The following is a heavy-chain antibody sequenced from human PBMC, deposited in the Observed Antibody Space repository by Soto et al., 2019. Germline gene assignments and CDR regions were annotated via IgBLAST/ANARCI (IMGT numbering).Heavy chain of an antibody. J-gene: IGHJ4*02. CDR1: GFTFSSYA. D-gene: IGHD6-6*01. Sequence: GGSLRLSCAASGFTFSSYAMSWVRQAPGKGLEWVSAISGSGGSTYYADSVKGRFTISRDNAKNSLYLQMNGLRAEDTAVYYCARIGYSSSSFDYWGQGTLVTVSS. CDR2: ISGSGGST. CDR3: ARIGYSSSSFDY. V-gene: IGHV3-23*01.